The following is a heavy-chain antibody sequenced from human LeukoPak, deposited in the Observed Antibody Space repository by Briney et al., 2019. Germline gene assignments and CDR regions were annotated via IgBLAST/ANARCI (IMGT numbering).Heavy chain of an antibody. CDR1: GGSISSGGYY. CDR3: ARSSWPYSSSWRWFDP. V-gene: IGHV4-30-2*01. Sequence: SETLSLTCAVSGGSISSGGYYWSWIRQPPGQGLEWIGYIYHSGSTYYNPSLKSRVTISVDRSKNQFSLKLSSVTAADTAVYYCARSSWPYSSSWRWFDPWGQGTLVTVSS. D-gene: IGHD6-6*01. J-gene: IGHJ5*02. CDR2: IYHSGST.